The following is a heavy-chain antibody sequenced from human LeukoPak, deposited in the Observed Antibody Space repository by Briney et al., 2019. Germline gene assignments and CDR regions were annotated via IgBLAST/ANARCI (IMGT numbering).Heavy chain of an antibody. CDR3: ARWGATTVGAFDI. D-gene: IGHD4-23*01. Sequence: ASVKVSCKASGGTFSSYAISWVRQAPGQGLEWMGRIIPIFVTANYAQKFQGRVTITTDESTSTAYMELSSLRSEDTAVYYCARWGATTVGAFDIWGQGTMVTVSS. J-gene: IGHJ3*02. CDR2: IIPIFVTA. V-gene: IGHV1-69*05. CDR1: GGTFSSYA.